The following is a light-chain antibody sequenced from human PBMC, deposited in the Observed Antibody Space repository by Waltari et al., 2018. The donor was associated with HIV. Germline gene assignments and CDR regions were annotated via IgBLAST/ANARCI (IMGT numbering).Light chain of an antibody. CDR1: SGHSSYA. CDR2: LSSDGSH. V-gene: IGLV4-69*01. Sequence: QVVLTQSPSASASLGASVRLTCTLSSGHSSYAIAWHQQQPEKGPRYLMKLSSDGSHTKGDGIPDRFSGSSSGAERYLTISSLQSEDEADYYCQTWGTGIRVFGRGTKLTVL. CDR3: QTWGTGIRV. J-gene: IGLJ3*02.